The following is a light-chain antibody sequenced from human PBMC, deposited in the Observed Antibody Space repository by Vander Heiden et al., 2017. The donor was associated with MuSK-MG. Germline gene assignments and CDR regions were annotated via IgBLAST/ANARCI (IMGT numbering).Light chain of an antibody. CDR2: RAS. Sequence: DIVMTQSPDSLAVSLGERATINCKSSQSVLSSSNNKNYLAWYQQKLGHPPKLVISRASTRESGVPDRFSGSGSGTDFTLTISSLQAEDVAVYYCQQYYTIPPTFGGGTKVEI. CDR3: QQYYTIPPT. J-gene: IGKJ4*01. CDR1: QSVLSSSNNKNY. V-gene: IGKV4-1*01.